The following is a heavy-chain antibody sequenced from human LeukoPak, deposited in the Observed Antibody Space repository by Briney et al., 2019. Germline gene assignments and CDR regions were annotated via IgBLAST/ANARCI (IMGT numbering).Heavy chain of an antibody. CDR2: ISAYNGNT. CDR3: ARAVTIFGVVIQLHYFDY. Sequence: ASVKVSCKASGYTFTSYGISWVRQAPGQGLEWMGWISAYNGNTNYAQKLQGRVTMTTDTSTSTAYMELRSLRSDDTAVYYCARAVTIFGVVIQLHYFDYWGQGTLVTVSS. CDR1: GYTFTSYG. V-gene: IGHV1-18*01. D-gene: IGHD3-3*01. J-gene: IGHJ4*02.